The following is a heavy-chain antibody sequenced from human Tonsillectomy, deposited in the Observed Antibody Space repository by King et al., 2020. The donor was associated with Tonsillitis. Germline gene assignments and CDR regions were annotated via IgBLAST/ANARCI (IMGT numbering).Heavy chain of an antibody. V-gene: IGHV3-20*04. CDR2: MNWNGGTT. J-gene: IGHJ4*02. CDR3: ARGGGTLPDY. CDR1: GFTFDDYG. Sequence: VQLVQSGGGVVRPGGSLRLSCAASGFTFDDYGMNWVRQSPGKGVEWVSGMNWNGGTTRYTDSVRGRFTLSRDNAKNSLYLQMNSLRAEDTAFYYCARGGGTLPDYWGQGTLVTVSS. D-gene: IGHD1-1*01.